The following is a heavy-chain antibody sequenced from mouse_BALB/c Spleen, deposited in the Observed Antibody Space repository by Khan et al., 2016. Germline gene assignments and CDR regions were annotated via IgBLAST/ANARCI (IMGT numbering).Heavy chain of an antibody. CDR3: AAPRNWGAY. CDR1: GYSITSDYA. Sequence: VQLQESGPGLVKPSQSLTLSCTVTGYSITSDYAGKWIRQFPGSQLESVGNLTYSGSTSYNQTLKSRITLTRDTSTNTFFMQLNSVTTEDTATYCCAAPRNWGAYWGHGTLITVSA. CDR2: LTYSGST. D-gene: IGHD4-1*01. V-gene: IGHV3-2*02. J-gene: IGHJ3*01.